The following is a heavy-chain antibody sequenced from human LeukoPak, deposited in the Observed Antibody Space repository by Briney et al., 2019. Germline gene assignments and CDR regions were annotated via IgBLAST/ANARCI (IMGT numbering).Heavy chain of an antibody. J-gene: IGHJ4*02. D-gene: IGHD5-24*01. CDR3: ARQAGRWLQLRDFDY. V-gene: IGHV3-48*04. Sequence: GSLRLSCAASGFTFSSYSMNWVRQAPGKGLEWVSHISSSSSAIYYADSVKGRFTISRDNAKNSLYLQMNSLRAEDTAVYYCARQAGRWLQLRDFDYWGQGTLVTVSS. CDR2: ISSSSSAI. CDR1: GFTFSSYS.